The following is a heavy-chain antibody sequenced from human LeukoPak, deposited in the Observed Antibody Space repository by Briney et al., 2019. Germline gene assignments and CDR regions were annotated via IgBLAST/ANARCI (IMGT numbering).Heavy chain of an antibody. J-gene: IGHJ5*02. D-gene: IGHD3-16*01. V-gene: IGHV4-4*07. CDR1: GGSISSYY. Sequence: PSETLSLTCTVSGGSISSYYWSWIRQPAGKGLEWIGRIYTSGSTNYNPSLKSRVAMSADTSRNQFSLKMSSVTAADTAVYYCARDLGQDWFDPWGQGTLVTVSS. CDR3: ARDLGQDWFDP. CDR2: IYTSGST.